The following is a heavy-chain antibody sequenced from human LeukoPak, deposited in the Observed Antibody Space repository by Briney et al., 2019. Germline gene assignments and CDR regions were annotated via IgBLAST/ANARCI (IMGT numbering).Heavy chain of an antibody. CDR1: GTHFNSYW. V-gene: IGHV5-51*01. J-gene: IGHJ4*02. Sequence: GAAPKISCKGSGTHFNSYWIGGGRQVPGKGLEWMGIIYPGDSDTRYSPSFQGQVTISADKSISTAYLQWSSLKASDTAMYYCAKHGGSGTYTKVFDYWGQGTLVTVSS. D-gene: IGHD1-26*01. CDR3: AKHGGSGTYTKVFDY. CDR2: IYPGDSDT.